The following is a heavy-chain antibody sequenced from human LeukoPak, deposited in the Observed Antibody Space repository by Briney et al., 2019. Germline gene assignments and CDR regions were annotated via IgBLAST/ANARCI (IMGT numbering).Heavy chain of an antibody. J-gene: IGHJ6*03. V-gene: IGHV3-23*01. D-gene: IGHD3-3*01. CDR2: ISGSGGST. CDR3: AKDVGLCDFWSGYYYYMEV. Sequence: GGSLRLSCAASGFTFSSYAMSWVRQAPGKGLEWVSAISGSGGSTYYADSVKGRFTISRDNSKNTLYLQMNSLRAEDTAVYYCAKDVGLCDFWSGYYYYMEVWGKGTTVTVSS. CDR1: GFTFSSYA.